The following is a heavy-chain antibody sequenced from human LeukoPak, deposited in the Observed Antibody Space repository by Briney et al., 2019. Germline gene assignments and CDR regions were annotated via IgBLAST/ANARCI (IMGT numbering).Heavy chain of an antibody. Sequence: GGSLRLSCAASGLTFSIYGMTWVRQAPGKGLEWVSSISNSGGSTYYADSVKGRFTISRDNSKNTLYLQMSSLRAEDTAVYYCANAYGSGRDALFDYWGQGTLVSVSS. D-gene: IGHD3-10*01. CDR3: ANAYGSGRDALFDY. CDR2: ISNSGGST. V-gene: IGHV3-23*01. J-gene: IGHJ4*02. CDR1: GLTFSIYG.